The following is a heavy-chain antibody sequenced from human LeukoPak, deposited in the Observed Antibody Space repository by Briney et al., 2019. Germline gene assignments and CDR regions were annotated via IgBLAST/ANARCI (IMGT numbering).Heavy chain of an antibody. CDR2: IDPNTGGT. V-gene: IGHV1-2*06. CDR3: ARVPSPLIGFDY. CDR1: GYTFTNYY. D-gene: IGHD3-22*01. Sequence: ASVKVSCKTSGYTFTNYYIHWVRQAPGQGLEWMGRIDPNTGGTKSAKNFQGRVPMTRDTSISTAYMELRSLRSDDTAVYYCARVPSPLIGFDYWGQGTLVTVSS. J-gene: IGHJ4*02.